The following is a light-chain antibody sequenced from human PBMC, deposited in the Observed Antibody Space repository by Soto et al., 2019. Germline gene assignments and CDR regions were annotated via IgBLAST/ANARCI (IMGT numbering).Light chain of an antibody. CDR3: QQYGSSPFT. V-gene: IGKV3-20*01. J-gene: IGKJ2*01. CDR2: GPS. Sequence: EIVLTQSPGTLSLSPGERATLSCRASQSVSSGYLAWYQQKPGQAPRLLIYGPSSRATGIPDRFSGSGFGTDFTLTISRLEPEDFAVYYCQQYGSSPFTFGQETKVEIK. CDR1: QSVSSGY.